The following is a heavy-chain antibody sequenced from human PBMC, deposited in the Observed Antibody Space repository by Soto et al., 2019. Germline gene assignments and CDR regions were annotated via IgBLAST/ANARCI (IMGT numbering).Heavy chain of an antibody. V-gene: IGHV1-18*01. CDR2: ISPYNDNK. J-gene: IGHJ4*02. CDR1: GYTFNIYG. Sequence: GASVKVSCKASGYTFNIYGISWVRQAPGQGLEWMGWISPYNDNKRYAQNLQGRVTMTTDTSTSTAYMELRSLRSDDTAVYYCARELSTLGTIDYWGQGTLVIVSS. D-gene: IGHD1-7*01. CDR3: ARELSTLGTIDY.